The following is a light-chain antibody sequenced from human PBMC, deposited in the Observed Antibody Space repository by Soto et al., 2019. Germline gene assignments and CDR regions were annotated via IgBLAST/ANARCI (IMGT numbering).Light chain of an antibody. Sequence: EIVLTQSPATLSLSPGERATLSCRASQSVSSNLAWYQQKPGQAPRLLIYDASNRATGIPARFTGRGSGADFTLTISSLEPEDFAVYYCQQRSNWPLTFGGGTKEEIK. J-gene: IGKJ4*01. V-gene: IGKV3-11*01. CDR3: QQRSNWPLT. CDR1: QSVSSN. CDR2: DAS.